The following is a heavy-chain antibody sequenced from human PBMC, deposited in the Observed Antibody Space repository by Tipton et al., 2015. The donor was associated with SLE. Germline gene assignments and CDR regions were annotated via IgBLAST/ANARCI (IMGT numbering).Heavy chain of an antibody. V-gene: IGHV4-59*11. D-gene: IGHD3-16*01. CDR1: GGSISSHY. J-gene: IGHJ3*02. CDR2: IYYSGSI. Sequence: TLSLTCTVSGGSISSHYWSCIRQPPGKGLEWIGYIYYSGSISYNPSLKSRVTISVDTSKNQFSLKLSSVTAADTAVYYCARGWGDAFDIWGQGTMVTVSS. CDR3: ARGWGDAFDI.